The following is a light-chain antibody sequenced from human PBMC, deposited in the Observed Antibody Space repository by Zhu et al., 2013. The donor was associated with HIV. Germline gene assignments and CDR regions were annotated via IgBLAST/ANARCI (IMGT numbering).Light chain of an antibody. CDR2: KVS. CDR3: MQGTHWPRT. CDR1: QSLVYSDGNTY. V-gene: IGKV2-30*01. Sequence: DVVMTQSPLSLPVTLGQPASISCRSSQSLVYSDGNTYLNWFQQRPGQSPRRLIYKVSSRDSGVPDRFSGSGSGTDFTLKISRVEAEDVGLYYCMQGTHWPRTFGQGTKVEI. J-gene: IGKJ1*01.